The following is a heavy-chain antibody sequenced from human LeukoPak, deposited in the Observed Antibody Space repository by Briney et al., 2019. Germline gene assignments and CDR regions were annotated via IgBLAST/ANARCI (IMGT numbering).Heavy chain of an antibody. V-gene: IGHV3-74*01. CDR3: AREPIVGVHFDY. D-gene: IGHD1-26*01. Sequence: GGSLRLSCAASGFTFSSYWMHWVRQAPGKGLVWVSRINSDGTSTSYADSVKGRFTISRDNAENTLYLQMNSLRAEDTAVYYCAREPIVGVHFDYWGQGTLVTVSS. CDR2: INSDGTST. J-gene: IGHJ4*02. CDR1: GFTFSSYW.